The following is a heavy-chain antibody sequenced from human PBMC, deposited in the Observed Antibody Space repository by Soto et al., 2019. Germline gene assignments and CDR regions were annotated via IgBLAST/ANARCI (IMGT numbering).Heavy chain of an antibody. CDR1: GGSISSYY. Sequence: ASETLSLTCTVSGGSISSYYWSWIRQPAGRGLEWIGRIYTSGSTNYNPSLKSRVTMSVDTSKNQFSLKLSSVTAADTAVYYCARDHIVVVPAAILGHNYYYYYGMDVWGQGTTVTVS. CDR2: IYTSGST. V-gene: IGHV4-4*07. J-gene: IGHJ6*02. D-gene: IGHD2-2*02. CDR3: ARDHIVVVPAAILGHNYYYYYGMDV.